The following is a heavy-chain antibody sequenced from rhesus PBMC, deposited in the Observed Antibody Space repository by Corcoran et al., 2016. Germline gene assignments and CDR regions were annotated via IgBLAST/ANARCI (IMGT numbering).Heavy chain of an antibody. CDR3: ATRYYNFWSGSFDAFDF. D-gene: IGHD3-3*01. CDR2: IYGSGGST. Sequence: QVQLQESGPGLVKPSETLSLTCAVSGGSISGYYWSWIRQPPGKGLEWIGRIYGSGGSTDYNPARKCLVTISTDTSKNQFSLKLSSVTAADTAVYYCATRYYNFWSGSFDAFDFWGQGLRVTVSS. J-gene: IGHJ3*01. V-gene: IGHV4-160*01. CDR1: GGSISGYY.